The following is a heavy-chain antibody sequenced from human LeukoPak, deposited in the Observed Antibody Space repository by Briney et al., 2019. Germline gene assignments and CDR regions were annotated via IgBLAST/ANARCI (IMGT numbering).Heavy chain of an antibody. J-gene: IGHJ4*02. V-gene: IGHV3-23*01. CDR1: GFTFSSYA. CDR3: AREEGGYDGYYFDY. Sequence: GGSLRLSCAASGFTFSSYAMSWVRQAPGKGLEWVSAISGSGGSTYYADSVKGRFTISRDNAKNSLYLQMNSLRAEDTAVYYCAREEGGYDGYYFDYWGQGTLVTVSS. D-gene: IGHD5-12*01. CDR2: ISGSGGST.